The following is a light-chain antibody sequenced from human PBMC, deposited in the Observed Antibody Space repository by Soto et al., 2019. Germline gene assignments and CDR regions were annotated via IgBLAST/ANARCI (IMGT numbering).Light chain of an antibody. Sequence: QSVLAQPVSVSGSPGQSITISCTGTRSDIGRYNYVSWYQQHPGEAPKLLIYEVTYRPSGVSARFSGSKSGSTASLTISGLQAEDEADYYCSSYSTTTSPHVLFGGGTKLTVL. J-gene: IGLJ2*01. CDR3: SSYSTTTSPHVL. CDR1: RSDIGRYNY. CDR2: EVT. V-gene: IGLV2-14*01.